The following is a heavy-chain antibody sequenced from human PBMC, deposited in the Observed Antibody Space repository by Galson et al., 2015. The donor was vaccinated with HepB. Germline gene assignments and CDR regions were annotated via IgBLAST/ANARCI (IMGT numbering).Heavy chain of an antibody. CDR1: GYSISNDRW. J-gene: IGHJ4*02. CDR3: ARAKEGRGYFDY. V-gene: IGHV4-4*02. CDR2: AYHSGGT. Sequence: ETLSLTCAVSGYSISNDRWWSWVRQPPGEGLEWIGEAYHSGGTNYRPSLKSRVTISVDKSKNRFSLKLTSVTAADTAVYYCARAKEGRGYFDYWGQGTLVTVSS. D-gene: IGHD3-10*01.